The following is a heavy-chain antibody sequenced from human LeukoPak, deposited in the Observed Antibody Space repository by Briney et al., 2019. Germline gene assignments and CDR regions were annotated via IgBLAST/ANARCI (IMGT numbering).Heavy chain of an antibody. Sequence: GGSLRLSCAASGFTFSHVWMSWVRQAPGKGLEWVGRIKNKSGGGATDYAAPVKGRFTISRDDSKNTLHLQMNSLKTEDTAVYYCTTESYCSSSSCPGTFDYWGQGTLVTVSS. CDR1: GFTFSHVW. J-gene: IGHJ4*02. CDR3: TTESYCSSSSCPGTFDY. D-gene: IGHD2-15*01. CDR2: IKNKSGGGAT. V-gene: IGHV3-15*01.